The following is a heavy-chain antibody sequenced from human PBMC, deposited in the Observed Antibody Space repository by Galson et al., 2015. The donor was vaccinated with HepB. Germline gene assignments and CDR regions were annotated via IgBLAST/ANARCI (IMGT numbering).Heavy chain of an antibody. CDR3: AREVDDILTGYYPYYFDY. V-gene: IGHV1-18*04. D-gene: IGHD3-9*01. CDR2: ISAYNGNT. CDR1: GYTFTSYG. J-gene: IGHJ4*02. Sequence: SVKVSCKASGYTFTSYGISWVRQAPGQGLEWMGWISAYNGNTNYAQKLQGRVTMTTDTSTSTAYMELRSLRSDDTAVYYCAREVDDILTGYYPYYFDYWGQGTLVTVSS.